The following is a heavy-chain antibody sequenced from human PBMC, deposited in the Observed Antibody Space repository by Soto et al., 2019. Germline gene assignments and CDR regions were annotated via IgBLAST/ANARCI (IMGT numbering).Heavy chain of an antibody. J-gene: IGHJ3*02. Sequence: EVQLLESGGDLAEPGGALKIFCGAFGFAFTHCWMKWVRPGSGRGLEGGWRIKREIDGETTNYASPVKGRFTISRDDSKNTLYLQMNSLKTDDSAVYYCAADRYCSSNTCPGAFDIWGQGTTV. CDR1: GFAFTHCW. CDR2: IKREIDGETT. D-gene: IGHD2-2*01. V-gene: IGHV3-15*01. CDR3: AADRYCSSNTCPGAFDI.